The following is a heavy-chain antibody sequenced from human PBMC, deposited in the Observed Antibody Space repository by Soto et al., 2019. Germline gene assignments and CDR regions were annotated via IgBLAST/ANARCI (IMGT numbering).Heavy chain of an antibody. CDR1: GFTFDDYA. CDR2: ISWNSGSI. CDR3: AKANIPKYYYGSGSTFGY. J-gene: IGHJ4*02. D-gene: IGHD3-10*01. Sequence: EVQLVESGGGLVQPGRSLRLSCAASGFTFDDYAMHWVRQAPGKGLEWVSGISWNSGSIGYADSVKGRFTISRDNAKNSLYLQMNSLRAEDTALYYCAKANIPKYYYGSGSTFGYWGQGTLVTVSS. V-gene: IGHV3-9*01.